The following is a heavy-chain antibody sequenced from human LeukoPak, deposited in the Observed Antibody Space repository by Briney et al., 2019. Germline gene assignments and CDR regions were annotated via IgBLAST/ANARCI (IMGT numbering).Heavy chain of an antibody. V-gene: IGHV3-33*03. CDR2: IWYDGSNK. J-gene: IGHJ3*02. CDR1: GFTFSRYG. D-gene: IGHD3-22*01. CDR3: ASGDTTGYSGDAFNI. Sequence: GGSLRLSCVASGFTFSRYGMHWVRQAPGKGLEWVAIIWYDGSNKYYADSVKGRFTISRDTSKNTLYMQMDSLRAEDTAVYYCASGDTTGYSGDAFNIWGQGTMVTVSS.